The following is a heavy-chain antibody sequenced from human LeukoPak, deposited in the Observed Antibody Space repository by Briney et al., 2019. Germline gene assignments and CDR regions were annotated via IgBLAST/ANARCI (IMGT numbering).Heavy chain of an antibody. D-gene: IGHD1-26*01. Sequence: SETLSLTCTVSGYSISSGFYWGWIRQPPGKGLEWFGSIYHSGSTYYNPSLKSRVTISVDTSKNQFSLKLSSVTAADTAVYYCARGPSGIVGGGSWFDPWGQGTLVTVSS. CDR1: GYSISSGFY. J-gene: IGHJ5*02. V-gene: IGHV4-38-2*02. CDR3: ARGPSGIVGGGSWFDP. CDR2: IYHSGST.